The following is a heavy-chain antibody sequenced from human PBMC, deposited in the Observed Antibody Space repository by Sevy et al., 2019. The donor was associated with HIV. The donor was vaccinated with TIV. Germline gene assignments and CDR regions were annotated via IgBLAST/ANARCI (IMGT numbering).Heavy chain of an antibody. Sequence: ASVKVSCKASGYTFTSYGISWVRQAPGEGLEWMGWISTYNGNTNYAQKLQGRVTMTTDTSTSTAYMVLRSLRSDDTAVYYCARRYSSSTGKTFDYWGQGTLVTVSS. J-gene: IGHJ4*02. CDR1: GYTFTSYG. CDR3: ARRYSSSTGKTFDY. V-gene: IGHV1-18*01. D-gene: IGHD6-6*01. CDR2: ISTYNGNT.